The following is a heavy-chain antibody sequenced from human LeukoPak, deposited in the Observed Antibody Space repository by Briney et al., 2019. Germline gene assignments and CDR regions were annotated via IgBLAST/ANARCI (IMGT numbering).Heavy chain of an antibody. CDR1: GFTFSSYA. CDR2: ISGSGGST. V-gene: IGHV3-23*01. J-gene: IGHJ3*02. CDR3: ATHGYSGYDSPRDAFDI. D-gene: IGHD5-12*01. Sequence: GGSLRLSCAASGFTFSSYAMSWGRQAPGKGLEWVSAISGSGGSTYSADSVKGRFTISRDNSKNTLSLQMNRLRAEDTAIYYCATHGYSGYDSPRDAFDIWGQGTMVTVSS.